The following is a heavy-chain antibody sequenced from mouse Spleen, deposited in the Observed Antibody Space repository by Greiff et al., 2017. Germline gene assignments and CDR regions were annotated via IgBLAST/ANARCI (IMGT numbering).Heavy chain of an antibody. CDR1: GFTFSSYA. J-gene: IGHJ4*01. CDR3: ARQGDGTMDY. Sequence: EVHLVESGGGLVKPGGSLKLSCAASGFTFSSYAMSWVRQTPEKRLEWVATISSGGSYTYYPDSVKGRFTISRDNAKNTLYLQMSSLRSEDTAMYYCARQGDGTMDYWGQGTSVTVSS. V-gene: IGHV5-9-3*01. CDR2: ISSGGSYT. D-gene: IGHD2-3*01.